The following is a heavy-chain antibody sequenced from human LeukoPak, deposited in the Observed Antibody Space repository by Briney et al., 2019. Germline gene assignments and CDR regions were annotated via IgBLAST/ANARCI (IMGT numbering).Heavy chain of an antibody. J-gene: IGHJ4*02. CDR3: ARVIMYYYDSSGYPYFDY. V-gene: IGHV4-59*01. D-gene: IGHD3-22*01. Sequence: SETLSLTCTVSGGSISSYYWSWIRQPPGKGLEWIGYIYYSGSTNYNPSLKSRVTISVGTSKNQFSLKLSSVTAADTAVYYCARVIMYYYDSSGYPYFDYWGQGTLVTVSS. CDR1: GGSISSYY. CDR2: IYYSGST.